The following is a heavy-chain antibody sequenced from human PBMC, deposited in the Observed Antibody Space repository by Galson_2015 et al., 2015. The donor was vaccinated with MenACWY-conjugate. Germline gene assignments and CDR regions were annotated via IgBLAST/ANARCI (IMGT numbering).Heavy chain of an antibody. D-gene: IGHD5-18*01. CDR3: AKDGRDTGQPQYLDS. CDR2: INGNGDHT. CDR1: GFTFGDYA. V-gene: IGHV3-43*02. Sequence: SLRLSCAATGFTFGDYAVHWVRRTPGKGLEWVALINGNGDHTYYTDSVKGRFTVSRDNSRNSLFLQMSSLRSEDTALYYCAKDGRDTGQPQYLDSWGQGTLVTVSS. J-gene: IGHJ4*02.